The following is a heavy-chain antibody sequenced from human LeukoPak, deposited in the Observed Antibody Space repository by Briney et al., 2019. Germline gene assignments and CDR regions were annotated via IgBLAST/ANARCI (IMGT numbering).Heavy chain of an antibody. Sequence: PGGSLRLSCAASGFTFSSYWMSWVRQAPGKGLEWVANIKQDGSEKYYVDSVKGRFTISRDNAKNSLYLQMNSLRAEDTAVYYCAREGYSYGWGAFDIWGQGTMVTVSS. J-gene: IGHJ3*02. CDR2: IKQDGSEK. CDR3: AREGYSYGWGAFDI. D-gene: IGHD5-18*01. V-gene: IGHV3-7*01. CDR1: GFTFSSYW.